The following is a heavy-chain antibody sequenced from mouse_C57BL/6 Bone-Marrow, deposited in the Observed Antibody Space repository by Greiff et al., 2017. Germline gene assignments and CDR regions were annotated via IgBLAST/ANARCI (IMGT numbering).Heavy chain of an antibody. Sequence: QVQLKESGPGLVQPSQSLSITCTVSGFSLTSYGVHWVRQSPGKGLEWLGVIWSGGSTDYNAAFISRLSISKDNSKSQVFFKMNSLQADDTAIYYCARNFRDYGSSYYAMDYWGQGTSVTVSS. J-gene: IGHJ4*01. CDR1: GFSLTSYG. V-gene: IGHV2-2*01. CDR3: ARNFRDYGSSYYAMDY. D-gene: IGHD1-1*01. CDR2: IWSGGST.